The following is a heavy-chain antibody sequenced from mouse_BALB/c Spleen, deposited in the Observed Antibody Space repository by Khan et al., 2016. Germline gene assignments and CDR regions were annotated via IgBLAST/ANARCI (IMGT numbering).Heavy chain of an antibody. Sequence: LVESGGGLVQPGGSRKLSCAASGFTFSVFGIHWVRQAPEKGLEWVAYISGGSSTIYYADTVKGRFTISRDNPKNTLFLHMTSLRSEATAVYYRAIRTPYAMDYGGQVTSVTVSA. V-gene: IGHV5-17*02. D-gene: IGHD2-12*01. CDR2: ISGGSSTI. CDR1: GFTFSVFG. J-gene: IGHJ4*01. CDR3: AIRTPYAMDY.